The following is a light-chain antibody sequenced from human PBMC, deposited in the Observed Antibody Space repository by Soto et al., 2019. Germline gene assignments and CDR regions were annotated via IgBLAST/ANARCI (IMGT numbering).Light chain of an antibody. Sequence: DVVMTQSPLSLPVTLGQPASISCRSSQSLAYSDGNTYLNWFQQRPGQSPRRLIYKVSNRDSGVPDRFTGSVSGTAFTLKISRVEAEDVGVYYCMQGTQWPPYTFGQGTKREIK. J-gene: IGKJ2*01. CDR1: QSLAYSDGNTY. V-gene: IGKV2-30*01. CDR3: MQGTQWPPYT. CDR2: KVS.